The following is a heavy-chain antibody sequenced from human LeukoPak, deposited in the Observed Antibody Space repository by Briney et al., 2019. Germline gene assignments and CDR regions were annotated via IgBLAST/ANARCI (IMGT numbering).Heavy chain of an antibody. CDR2: IKQDGSEI. V-gene: IGHV3-7*01. CDR3: AGGPGFLFNH. D-gene: IGHD3-9*01. J-gene: IGHJ4*02. CDR1: GFTFSSYW. Sequence: GGSLRLSCAASGFTFSSYWISWVRQAPGKGLEWVANIKQDGSEIYYVDSVKGRFTISRDNAKNSLYLQMNSLRAEDTAVYYCAGGPGFLFNHCGQGTLVTVSS.